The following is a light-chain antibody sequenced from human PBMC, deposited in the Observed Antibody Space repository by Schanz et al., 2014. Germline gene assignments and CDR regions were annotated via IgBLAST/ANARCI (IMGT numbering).Light chain of an antibody. CDR1: QGISSY. CDR3: QQYYSYPRR. CDR2: AAS. V-gene: IGKV1-9*01. Sequence: IQLTQSPSSLSASVGDRVTITCRASQGISSYLAWYQQKPGKAPNLLIYAASTLQSGVPSRFSGSGSGTDFTLTISCLQSEDFATYYCQQYYSYPRRFGQGTKVEIK. J-gene: IGKJ1*01.